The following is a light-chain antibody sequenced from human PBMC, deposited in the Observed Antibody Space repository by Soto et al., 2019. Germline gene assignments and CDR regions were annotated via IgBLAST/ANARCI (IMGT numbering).Light chain of an antibody. V-gene: IGKV3D-20*02. CDR2: GAS. CDR3: QQRSSWPFT. CDR1: QSLSGNY. J-gene: IGKJ3*01. Sequence: EIVLTQSPGTLSLSPGERATLSCTASQSLSGNYLAWYQQKPGQAPRLLIYGASNRATGIPERFSGSGSGTDFTLTISSLEPEDFAVYYCQQRSSWPFTFGPGTKVDI.